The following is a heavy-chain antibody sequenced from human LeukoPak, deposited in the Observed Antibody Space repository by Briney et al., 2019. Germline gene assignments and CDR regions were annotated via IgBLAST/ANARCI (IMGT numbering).Heavy chain of an antibody. D-gene: IGHD2-21*01. CDR3: ARGPPSILWWSLYFDY. CDR1: GGSISSGGYP. CDR2: IYHSGST. V-gene: IGHV4-30-2*01. J-gene: IGHJ4*02. Sequence: PSQTLSLTCAVSGGSISSGGYPWSWIRQPPGKGLEWIGYIYHSGSTYYNPSLKSRVTISVDRSKNQFSLKLSSVTAADTAVYYCARGPPSILWWSLYFDYWGQGTLVTVSS.